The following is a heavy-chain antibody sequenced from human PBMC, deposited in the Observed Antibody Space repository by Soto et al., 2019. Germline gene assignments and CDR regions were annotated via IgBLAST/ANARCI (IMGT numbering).Heavy chain of an antibody. CDR3: ARIADCSITTCSFPSRFHIRGYYYYYGMDV. V-gene: IGHV1-24*01. J-gene: IGHJ6*02. CDR1: GYTLTELS. CDR2: FDPEDGET. Sequence: ASVKVSCKVSGYTLTELSMHWVRQAPGKGLEWMGGFDPEDGETIYAQKFQGRVTMTEDTSTDTAYMELRSLKSGDTAVYYCARIADCSITTCSFPSRFHIRGYYYYYGMDVWGQGTTVTVSS. D-gene: IGHD2-2*01.